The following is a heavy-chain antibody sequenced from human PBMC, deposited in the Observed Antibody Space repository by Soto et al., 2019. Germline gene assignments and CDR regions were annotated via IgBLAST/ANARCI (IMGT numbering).Heavy chain of an antibody. D-gene: IGHD6-25*01. V-gene: IGHV1-69*01. J-gene: IGHJ6*02. CDR1: GGTFSNYA. CDR2: NIPSYTE. CDR3: ARDLRGLGFYYGMDV. Sequence: QVQLVQSGAEVKKPGSSVKVSCKASGGTFSNYAINWVRQAPGQGLEWMGGNIPSYTENYAQKFQGRVTITADESTSTAYMELSSLRSEDTAVYFCARDLRGLGFYYGMDVWGQGTPVTVSS.